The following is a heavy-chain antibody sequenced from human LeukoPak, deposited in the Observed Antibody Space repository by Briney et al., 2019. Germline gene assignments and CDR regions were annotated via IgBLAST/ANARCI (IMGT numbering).Heavy chain of an antibody. D-gene: IGHD6-13*01. CDR1: GYTFTSYG. V-gene: IGHV1-18*01. CDR2: ISACNGNT. CDR3: ARDGLAAAGTDYYYGMDV. J-gene: IGHJ6*02. Sequence: GASVKVSCKASGYTFTSYGISWVRQAPGQGLEWMGWISACNGNTNYAQKLQGRVTMTTDTSTSTAYMELRSLRSDDTAVYYCARDGLAAAGTDYYYGMDVWGQGTTVTVSS.